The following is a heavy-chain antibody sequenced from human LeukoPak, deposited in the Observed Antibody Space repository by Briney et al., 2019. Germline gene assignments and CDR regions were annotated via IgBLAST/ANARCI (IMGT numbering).Heavy chain of an antibody. Sequence: GGSLRLSCAASGFIFSSYGMHWVRQAPGKGLEWVAFIRYDGSNKYYADSVKGRFTISRDNSKNTLYLQMNCLRAEDTAVYYCAKGHAYYYDSSGYPDAFDIWGQGTMVTVSS. CDR3: AKGHAYYYDSSGYPDAFDI. D-gene: IGHD3-22*01. V-gene: IGHV3-30*02. CDR2: IRYDGSNK. J-gene: IGHJ3*02. CDR1: GFIFSSYG.